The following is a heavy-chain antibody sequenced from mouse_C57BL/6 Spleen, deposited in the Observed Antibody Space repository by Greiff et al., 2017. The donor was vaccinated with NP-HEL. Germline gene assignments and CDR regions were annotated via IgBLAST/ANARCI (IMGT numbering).Heavy chain of an antibody. V-gene: IGHV1-80*01. CDR1: GYAFSSYW. CDR2: IYPGDGDT. CDR3: ARWDYYGSSYEFAY. J-gene: IGHJ3*01. Sequence: QSGAELVKPGASVKISCKASGYAFSSYWMNWVKQRPGKGLEWIGQIYPGDGDTNYNGKFKGKATLTADKSSSTAYMQLSSLTSEDSAVYFCARWDYYGSSYEFAYWGQGTLVTVSA. D-gene: IGHD1-1*01.